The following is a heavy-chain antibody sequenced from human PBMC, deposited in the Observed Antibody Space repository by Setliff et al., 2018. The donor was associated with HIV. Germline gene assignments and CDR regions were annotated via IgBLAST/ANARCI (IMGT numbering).Heavy chain of an antibody. CDR2: LSPSGTT. CDR3: VRLLDCSGYYCYGLIDS. J-gene: IGHJ4*02. Sequence: SETLSLTCTVYGGSFSNYYTNWIRQPPGKGLEWIGELSPSGTTRPNPSLQSRVIISLDTSKNQFSLKLTSVTAADTAMYYCVRLLDCSGYYCYGLIDSWGQGTLVTVSS. V-gene: IGHV4-34*01. CDR1: GGSFSNYY. D-gene: IGHD3-22*01.